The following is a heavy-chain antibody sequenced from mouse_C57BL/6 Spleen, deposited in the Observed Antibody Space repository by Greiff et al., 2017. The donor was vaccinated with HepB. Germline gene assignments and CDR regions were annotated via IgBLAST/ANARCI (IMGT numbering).Heavy chain of an antibody. J-gene: IGHJ2*01. CDR2: ISSGSSTI. V-gene: IGHV5-17*01. Sequence: EVHLVESGGGLVKPGGSLKLSCAASGFTFSDYGMHWVRQAPEKGLEWVAYISSGSSTIYYADTVKGRFTISRDNAKNTLFLQMTSLRSEDTAMYYCARPGVGRYYFDYWGQGTTLTVSS. CDR1: GFTFSDYG. CDR3: ARPGVGRYYFDY. D-gene: IGHD1-1*02.